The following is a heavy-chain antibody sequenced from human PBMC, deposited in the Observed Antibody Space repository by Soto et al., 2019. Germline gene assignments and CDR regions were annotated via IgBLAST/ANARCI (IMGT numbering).Heavy chain of an antibody. CDR1: GIIFGTYG. D-gene: IGHD2-21*01. Sequence: GGSLRLSCAASGIIFGTYGMHWVRQAPGKGLEWVAGIWYDGSVKTYVDSVKGRFSISRDNSQNTVYLQMNTLSAEDTAVYYCARADCGGQCPCDYWGQGTLVTSPQ. CDR3: ARADCGGQCPCDY. CDR2: IWYDGSVK. V-gene: IGHV3-33*01. J-gene: IGHJ4*02.